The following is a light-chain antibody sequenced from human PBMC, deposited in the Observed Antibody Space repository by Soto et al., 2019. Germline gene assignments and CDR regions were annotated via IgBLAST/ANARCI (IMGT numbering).Light chain of an antibody. V-gene: IGLV3-21*02. J-gene: IGLJ2*01. CDR3: QVWDASNDLHIL. CDR2: DDS. CDR1: TIGSKS. Sequence: SYELTQPPSVSVAPGQTARITWGGKTIGSKSVHWYQQKPGQAHVLVVYDDSDRPSGIPERFSGSNSGNTATLTISRVEAGDEADYYCQVWDASNDLHILFGGGTKLTVL.